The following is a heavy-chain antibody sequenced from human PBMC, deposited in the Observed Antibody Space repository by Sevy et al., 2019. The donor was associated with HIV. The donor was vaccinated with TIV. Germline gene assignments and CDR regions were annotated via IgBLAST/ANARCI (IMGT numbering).Heavy chain of an antibody. D-gene: IGHD3-16*02. J-gene: IGHJ4*02. CDR1: GCSISSYY. CDR3: AGSPYDYVWGSYRYTVDY. CDR2: IYYSGST. Sequence: SETLSLTCTVSGCSISSYYWSWIRQPPGKGLEWIGYIYYSGSTNYNPSLKSRVTISVDTSKNQFSLKLSSVTAADTAVYYCAGSPYDYVWGSYRYTVDYWGQGTLVTVSS. V-gene: IGHV4-59*01.